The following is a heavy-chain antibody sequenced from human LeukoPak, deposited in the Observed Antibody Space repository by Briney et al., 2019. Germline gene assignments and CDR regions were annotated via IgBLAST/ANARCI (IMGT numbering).Heavy chain of an antibody. J-gene: IGHJ4*02. D-gene: IGHD3-22*01. CDR1: GGTFSSYA. Sequence: SVTVSCKASGGTFSSYAISWVRQAPGQGLEWMGGIIPIFGTANYAQKFQGRVTITADESTSTAYMELSSLRSEDTAVYYCARSTYYYYDSSGYLDYWGQGTLVTVSS. CDR3: ARSTYYYYDSSGYLDY. CDR2: IIPIFGTA. V-gene: IGHV1-69*13.